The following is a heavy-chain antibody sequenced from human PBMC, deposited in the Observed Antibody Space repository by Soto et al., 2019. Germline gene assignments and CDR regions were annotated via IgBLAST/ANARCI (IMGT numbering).Heavy chain of an antibody. V-gene: IGHV3-33*01. D-gene: IGHD6-6*01. Sequence: GGSLRLSCAASGFTFSGYGMHWVRQAPGKGLEWVAVIWYDGSNKYYADSVKGRFTISRDNSKNTLYLQMNSLRAEDTAVYYCARDFPGIEYSSSFPDYCGQGTLVTGSS. CDR2: IWYDGSNK. J-gene: IGHJ4*02. CDR1: GFTFSGYG. CDR3: ARDFPGIEYSSSFPDY.